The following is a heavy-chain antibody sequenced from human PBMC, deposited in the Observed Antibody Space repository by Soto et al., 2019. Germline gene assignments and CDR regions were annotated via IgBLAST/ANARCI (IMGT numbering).Heavy chain of an antibody. Sequence: QLPLVQSGAEVERPGASVRVSCKAYGYAFSKYGISWIRQAPGQGLEWMGWIRPDNGDTNYVQKFQGRVTMTTDTSSNTAYMELRSLRSDDTAVYYCATSYDSGFDPWGQGTLVSVSS. CDR3: ATSYDSGFDP. CDR2: IRPDNGDT. J-gene: IGHJ5*02. CDR1: GYAFSKYG. V-gene: IGHV1-18*04. D-gene: IGHD5-12*01.